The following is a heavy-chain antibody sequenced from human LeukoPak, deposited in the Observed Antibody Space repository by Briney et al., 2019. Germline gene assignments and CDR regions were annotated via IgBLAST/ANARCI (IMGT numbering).Heavy chain of an antibody. D-gene: IGHD5-24*01. J-gene: IGHJ4*02. CDR1: ADSISTYY. CDR3: VRGVGYNYRLYHFDY. V-gene: IGHV4-59*08. CDR2: IYYSGST. Sequence: PSETLSLTCTVSADSISTYYWNWIRQSPGKGLEWIGYIYYSGSTIYNPSLKSRVTISVDTSKNQFSLKLSSVTAADTAVYYCVRGVGYNYRLYHFDYWGQGTLVTVSS.